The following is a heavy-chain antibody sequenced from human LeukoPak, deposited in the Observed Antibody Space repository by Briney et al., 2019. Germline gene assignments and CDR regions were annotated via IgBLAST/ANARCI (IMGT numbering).Heavy chain of an antibody. V-gene: IGHV4-34*01. CDR3: ARGRRITMVRGVRGGLDV. D-gene: IGHD3-10*01. J-gene: IGHJ6*04. CDR1: GGSFSGYY. CDR2: INHSGST. Sequence: SETLSLTCAVYGGSFSGYYWSWIRQPPGKGLEWIGEINHSGSTNYNPSLKSRVTISVDTSKNQFSLKLSSVTAADTAVYYCARGRRITMVRGVRGGLDVWGKGTTVTVSS.